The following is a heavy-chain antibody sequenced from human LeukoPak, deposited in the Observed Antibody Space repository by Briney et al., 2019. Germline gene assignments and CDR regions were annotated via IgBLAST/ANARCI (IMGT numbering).Heavy chain of an antibody. CDR1: GDYISSSRNY. D-gene: IGHD6-19*01. CDR2: FYYSGNT. V-gene: IGHV4-39*01. CDR3: SRHEQWLVLLKY. J-gene: IGHJ4*02. Sequence: PSETLSLTCTVSGDYISSSRNYSGWIRQPPGKGLEWIGSFYYSGNTYYNPSLKSRVTITVDTSKNQSSLKLSSVTAAVTAGYSCSRHEQWLVLLKYWGQGTLVTVSS.